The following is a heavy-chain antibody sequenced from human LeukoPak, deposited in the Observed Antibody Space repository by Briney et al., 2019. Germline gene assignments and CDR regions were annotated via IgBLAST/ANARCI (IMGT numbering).Heavy chain of an antibody. CDR3: AKAGTRGYYDSSGYSVDY. CDR2: ISYDGSNK. D-gene: IGHD3-22*01. J-gene: IGHJ4*02. Sequence: GGSLRLSCAASGFTFSSYGMPWVRQAPGKGLEWVAVISYDGSNKYYADSVKGRFTISRDNSKNTLYLQMNSLRAEDTAVYYCAKAGTRGYYDSSGYSVDYWGQGTLVTVSS. CDR1: GFTFSSYG. V-gene: IGHV3-30*18.